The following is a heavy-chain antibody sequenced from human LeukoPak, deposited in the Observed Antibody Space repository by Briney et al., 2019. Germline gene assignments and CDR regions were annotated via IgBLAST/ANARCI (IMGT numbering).Heavy chain of an antibody. CDR3: ARLQPVTFGGVIANILDY. Sequence: DPSETLSLTCTVSGGSISSYYWSWIRQPPGKGLECIGYIYYSGSTNYNPSLKSRVTISVDTSKNQFSLKLSSVTAADTAAYYCARLQPVTFGGVIANILDYWGQGTLVTVSS. CDR2: IYYSGST. D-gene: IGHD3-16*02. CDR1: GGSISSYY. V-gene: IGHV4-59*08. J-gene: IGHJ4*02.